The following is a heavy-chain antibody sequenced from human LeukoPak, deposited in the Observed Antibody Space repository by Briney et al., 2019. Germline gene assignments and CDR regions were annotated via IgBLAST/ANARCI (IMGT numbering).Heavy chain of an antibody. Sequence: QTGGSLRLSCTASGFTFGDYAMSWVRQAPGKGLEWVSAISGSGGSTYYADSVKGRFTISRDNSKNTLYLQMNSLRAEDTAVYYCAKSREKITMVRGVIRLPPGYWGQGTLVTVSS. CDR1: GFTFGDYA. V-gene: IGHV3-23*01. CDR2: ISGSGGST. J-gene: IGHJ4*02. CDR3: AKSREKITMVRGVIRLPPGY. D-gene: IGHD3-10*01.